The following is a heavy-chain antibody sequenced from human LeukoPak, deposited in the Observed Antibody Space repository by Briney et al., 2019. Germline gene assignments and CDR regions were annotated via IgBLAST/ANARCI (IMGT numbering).Heavy chain of an antibody. V-gene: IGHV1-69*02. D-gene: IGHD3-3*01. CDR1: GGAFSSYT. J-gene: IGHJ3*02. CDR3: ARTLVFGVVSAPFDI. Sequence: SVKVSCKASGGAFSSYTISWVRKAPGQGLEWMVRIIPILGIANYAQKFQGRVAITADKSTSTAYMELSSLRSEDTAVYYCARTLVFGVVSAPFDIWGQGTKVTVSS. CDR2: IIPILGIA.